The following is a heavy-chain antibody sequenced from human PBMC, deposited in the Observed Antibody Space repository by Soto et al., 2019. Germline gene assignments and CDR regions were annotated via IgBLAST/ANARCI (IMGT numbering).Heavy chain of an antibody. CDR1: GGSISSSSYY. CDR2: IYYSGST. J-gene: IGHJ5*02. D-gene: IGHD6-13*01. CDR3: ARLAAVGGWFDP. V-gene: IGHV4-39*01. Sequence: PSETLSLTCTVSGGSISSSSYYWGWIRQPPGKGLEWIGSIYYSGSTYYNPSLKSRVTISVDTSKNQFSLKLSSVTAADTAVYYCARLAAVGGWFDPWGQGTLVTVSS.